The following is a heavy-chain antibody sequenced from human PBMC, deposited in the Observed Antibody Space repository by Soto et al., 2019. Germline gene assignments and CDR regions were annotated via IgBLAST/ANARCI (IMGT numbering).Heavy chain of an antibody. CDR1: GYTFTSYG. Sequence: ASVKVSCKASGYTFTSYGISWVRQAPGQGFEWMGWISAYNGNTNYAQKLQGRVTMTTDTSTSTAYMELRSLRSDDTAVYYCARDSPYYDFWSGYDYGMDVWGQGTTVTVSS. CDR2: ISAYNGNT. D-gene: IGHD3-3*01. CDR3: ARDSPYYDFWSGYDYGMDV. J-gene: IGHJ6*02. V-gene: IGHV1-18*04.